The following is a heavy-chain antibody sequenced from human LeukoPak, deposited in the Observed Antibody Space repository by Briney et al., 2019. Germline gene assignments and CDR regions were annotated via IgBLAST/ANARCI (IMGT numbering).Heavy chain of an antibody. CDR3: AKTLGSGYSYGAFDY. V-gene: IGHV3-30*18. Sequence: GGSLRLSCAASGFTFGSYGMHWVRQAPGKGLEWVAVISYDGSNKYYADSVKGRFTISRDNSKNTLYLQMNSLRAEDTAVYYCAKTLGSGYSYGAFDYWGQGTLVTVSS. CDR1: GFTFGSYG. D-gene: IGHD5-18*01. CDR2: ISYDGSNK. J-gene: IGHJ4*02.